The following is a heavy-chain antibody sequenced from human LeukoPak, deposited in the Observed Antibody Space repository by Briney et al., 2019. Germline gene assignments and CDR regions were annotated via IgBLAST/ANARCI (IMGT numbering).Heavy chain of an antibody. V-gene: IGHV3-11*01. CDR3: ARDGSRGAFDI. CDR2: ISGSGTTI. J-gene: IGHJ3*02. D-gene: IGHD6-25*01. CDR1: GFTFSDYY. Sequence: GGSLRLSCAASGFTFSDYYVSWIRQPPGKGLELVSYISGSGTTIYYADSVEGRFTISRDNAKNSVYLQMNSLRGEDTAVYFCARDGSRGAFDIWGQGTMVSVSS.